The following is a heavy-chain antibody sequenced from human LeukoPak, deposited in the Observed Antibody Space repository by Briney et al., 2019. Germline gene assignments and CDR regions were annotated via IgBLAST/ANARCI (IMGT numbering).Heavy chain of an antibody. J-gene: IGHJ6*04. Sequence: GGSLRLSCAASGFTFSSYSMNWVRQAPGKGLEWVSSISSSSSYIYYADSVKGRFTISRDNAKNSLYLQMNSLRAEDTAVYYCARGLITIFGVGDVWGKGTTVTISS. CDR2: ISSSSSYI. V-gene: IGHV3-21*01. D-gene: IGHD3-3*01. CDR1: GFTFSSYS. CDR3: ARGLITIFGVGDV.